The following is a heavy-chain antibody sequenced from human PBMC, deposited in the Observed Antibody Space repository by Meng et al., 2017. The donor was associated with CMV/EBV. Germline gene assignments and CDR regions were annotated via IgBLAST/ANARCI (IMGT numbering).Heavy chain of an antibody. CDR3: ARALPKSITIFGVVHGY. CDR2: IYYSGST. D-gene: IGHD3-3*01. J-gene: IGHJ4*02. V-gene: IGHV4-61*01. CDR1: GGSVSSGSYY. Sequence: SETLSLTCTVSGGSVSSGSYYWSWIRQPPGKGLEWIGYIYYSGSTNYNPSLKSRVTISVDTSKNQFSLKLSSVTAADTAVYYCARALPKSITIFGVVHGYWGQGTLVTVSS.